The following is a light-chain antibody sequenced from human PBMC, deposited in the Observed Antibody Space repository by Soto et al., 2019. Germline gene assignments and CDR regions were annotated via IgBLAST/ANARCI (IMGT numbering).Light chain of an antibody. V-gene: IGKV1-39*01. Sequence: QITKSLASVSASVGDRVTITCRASQSISSYLNWYQQKPGKAPKLLIYAASSLQSGVPSRFSGCGSGTDFTLTISSLQPEDFATYYCQQSYSTPGTFGQGTKVDI. CDR2: AAS. CDR3: QQSYSTPGT. J-gene: IGKJ1*01. CDR1: QSISSY.